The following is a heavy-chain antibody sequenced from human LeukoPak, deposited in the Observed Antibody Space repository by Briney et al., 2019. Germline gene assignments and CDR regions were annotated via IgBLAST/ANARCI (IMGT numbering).Heavy chain of an antibody. CDR3: ARDLGRGTVTPRGWFDP. V-gene: IGHV1-2*02. Sequence: GASVKVSCKASGYTFTGYYMHWVRQAPGQGLEWMGWINPNSGGTNYAQKFQGRVTMTRDTSISTAYMGLSRLRSDDTAVYYCARDLGRGTVTPRGWFDPWGQGTLVTVSS. CDR2: INPNSGGT. J-gene: IGHJ5*02. CDR1: GYTFTGYY. D-gene: IGHD4-17*01.